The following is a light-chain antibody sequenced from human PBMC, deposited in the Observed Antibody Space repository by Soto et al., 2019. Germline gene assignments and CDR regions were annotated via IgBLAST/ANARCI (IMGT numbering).Light chain of an antibody. CDR2: YTT. CDR3: HQRQSWPRT. Sequence: EIVLTMSPSPLSTYPAVPASLYSIASQYVGTRLAWYQLNPSQAPRLHASYTTDSASGIPARYSGRGSGTDFTLTITSLAPEDFAIYYCHQRQSWPRTFGQGTKV. CDR1: QYVGTR. J-gene: IGKJ1*01. V-gene: IGKV3-11*01.